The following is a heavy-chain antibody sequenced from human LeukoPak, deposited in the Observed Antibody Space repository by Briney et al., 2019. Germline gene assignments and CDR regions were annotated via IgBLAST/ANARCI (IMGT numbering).Heavy chain of an antibody. J-gene: IGHJ6*04. V-gene: IGHV3-11*01. D-gene: IGHD6-6*01. CDR1: GFTFSDYY. Sequence: KAGGSLRLSCAASGFTFSDYYMSWIRQAPGKGLEWVSYISSSGSTIYYADSVKGRFTISRDNSKNTLYLQMNSLRAEDTAVYYCARDRSYSSFSLDVWGKGTTVTVSS. CDR2: ISSSGSTI. CDR3: ARDRSYSSFSLDV.